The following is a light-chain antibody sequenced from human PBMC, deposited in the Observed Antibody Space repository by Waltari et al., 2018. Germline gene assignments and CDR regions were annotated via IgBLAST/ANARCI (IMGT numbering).Light chain of an antibody. CDR3: SSYAGGSTYV. Sequence: QSALTQPASVSGSLGQSITISCTGTYSNVGRYRFVSWYQKHPDKPPKLMISGGRKRPSGVSNRFSGAKSGNTASLTISGLQAEDEADYYCSSYAGGSTYVFGTGTKVTVL. V-gene: IGLV2-23*01. CDR2: GGR. CDR1: YSNVGRYRF. J-gene: IGLJ1*01.